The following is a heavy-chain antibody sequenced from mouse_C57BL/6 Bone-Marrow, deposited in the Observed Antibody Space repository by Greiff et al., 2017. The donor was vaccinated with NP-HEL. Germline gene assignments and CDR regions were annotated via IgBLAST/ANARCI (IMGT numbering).Heavy chain of an antibody. Sequence: EVQGVESGGGLVQPGGSLKLSCAASGFTFSDYGMAWVRQAPRKGPEWVAFISNLAYSIYYADTVTGRFTISRENAKNTLYLEMSSLRSEDTAMYYCARQLRYDYAMDYWGQGTSVTVSS. J-gene: IGHJ4*01. D-gene: IGHD1-1*01. V-gene: IGHV5-15*01. CDR3: ARQLRYDYAMDY. CDR2: ISNLAYSI. CDR1: GFTFSDYG.